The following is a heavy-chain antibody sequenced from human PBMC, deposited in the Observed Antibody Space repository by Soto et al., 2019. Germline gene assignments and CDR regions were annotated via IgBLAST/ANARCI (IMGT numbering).Heavy chain of an antibody. J-gene: IGHJ6*02. V-gene: IGHV4-4*07. D-gene: IGHD3-10*01. CDR1: GVPITGSY. Sequence: VQLRESGPGLVKPSGTLSLSCIFSGVPITGSYWSWFRQPAGKRLGGIGRIHSDGSPNYNPSLNGRLTMSLDRSKNQFSLNLRSVTAADTAIYFCARLFTVTTDYYFGMDVWGQGTTVTVSS. CDR3: ARLFTVTTDYYFGMDV. CDR2: IHSDGSP.